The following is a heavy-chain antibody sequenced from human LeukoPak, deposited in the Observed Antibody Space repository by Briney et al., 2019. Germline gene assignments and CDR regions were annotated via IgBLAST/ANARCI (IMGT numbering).Heavy chain of an antibody. J-gene: IGHJ4*02. CDR2: ISYNSNYI. Sequence: GSLRLSCAGSGFTFSSHGMNWVRQAPGKGLEWVSFISYNSNYIFYADSVKGRFTISRDNAKNSLYLQMNSLRAEDTAVYYCARADYYETSGPFGYWGQGTLVIVSS. D-gene: IGHD3-22*01. V-gene: IGHV3-21*01. CDR3: ARADYYETSGPFGY. CDR1: GFTFSSHG.